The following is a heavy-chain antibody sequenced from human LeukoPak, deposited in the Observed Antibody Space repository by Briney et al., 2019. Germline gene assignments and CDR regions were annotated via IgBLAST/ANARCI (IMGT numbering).Heavy chain of an antibody. CDR1: GFTLSDYY. CDR3: ARDLGYCSGGSCYSGNFDY. Sequence: KPGGSLRLSCAASGFTLSDYYMSWIRQAPGKGLEWVSYISGSGSTIYYADSVKGRFTISRDNAKNSLYLQMNSLRAEDTAVYYCARDLGYCSGGSCYSGNFDYWGQGTLVTVSS. CDR2: ISGSGSTI. D-gene: IGHD2-15*01. V-gene: IGHV3-11*04. J-gene: IGHJ4*02.